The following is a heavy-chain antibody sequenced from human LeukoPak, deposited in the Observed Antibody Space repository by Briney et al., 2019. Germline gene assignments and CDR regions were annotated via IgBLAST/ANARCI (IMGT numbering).Heavy chain of an antibody. CDR1: GYTFTSYD. J-gene: IGHJ4*02. CDR3: ARGDGVVVVPAAIDY. CDR2: MNPNSGNT. V-gene: IGHV1-8*01. D-gene: IGHD2-2*01. Sequence: ASVKVSCKASGYTFTSYDINWVRQATAQGLEWMGWMNPNSGNTGYAQKFQGRVTMTRNTSISTAYMELSSLRSEDTAVYYCARGDGVVVVPAAIDYWGQGTLVTVSS.